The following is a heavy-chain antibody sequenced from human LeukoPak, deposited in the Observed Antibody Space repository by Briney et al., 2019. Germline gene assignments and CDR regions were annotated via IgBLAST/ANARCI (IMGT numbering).Heavy chain of an antibody. CDR1: GFTFSSYA. Sequence: GESLRLSCAASGFTFSSYAMSWVRQAPGKGLEWVSAISGSGGSTYYADSVKGRFTISRDNSKNTLYLQMNSLRAEDTAVYYCANDYGDYGNYFDYWGQGTLVTVSS. CDR2: ISGSGGST. J-gene: IGHJ4*02. CDR3: ANDYGDYGNYFDY. V-gene: IGHV3-23*01. D-gene: IGHD4-17*01.